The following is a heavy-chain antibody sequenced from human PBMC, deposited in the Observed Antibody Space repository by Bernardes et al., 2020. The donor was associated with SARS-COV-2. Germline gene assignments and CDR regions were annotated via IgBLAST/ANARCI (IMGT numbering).Heavy chain of an antibody. V-gene: IGHV3-9*01. D-gene: IGHD3-10*01. Sequence: GGSLRLSCAASGFTFDDYAMHWVRQAPGKGLEWVSGISWNSGSIGYADSVKGRFTISRDNAKNSLYLQMNSLRAEDTALYYCAKLSVWFGELSNAFDIWGQGTMVTVSS. CDR1: GFTFDDYA. CDR3: AKLSVWFGELSNAFDI. J-gene: IGHJ3*02. CDR2: ISWNSGSI.